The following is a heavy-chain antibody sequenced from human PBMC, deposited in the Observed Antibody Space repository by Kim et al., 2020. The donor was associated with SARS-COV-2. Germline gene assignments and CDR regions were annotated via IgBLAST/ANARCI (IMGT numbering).Heavy chain of an antibody. CDR1: GGSVSSGSYY. CDR3: ARDRRGQQLVPFPNNWFDP. J-gene: IGHJ5*02. D-gene: IGHD6-13*01. V-gene: IGHV4-61*01. CDR2: IYYSGST. Sequence: SETLSLTCTVSGGSVSSGSYYWSWIRQPPGKGLEWIGYIYYSGSTNYNPSLKSRVTISVDTSKNQFSLKLSSVTAADTAVYYCARDRRGQQLVPFPNNWFDPWGQGTLVTVSS.